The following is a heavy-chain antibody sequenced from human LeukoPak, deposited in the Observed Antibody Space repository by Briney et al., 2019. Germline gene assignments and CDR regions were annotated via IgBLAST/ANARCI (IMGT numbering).Heavy chain of an antibody. V-gene: IGHV3-21*01. CDR2: ISSSSSYI. CDR1: GFTFSSYN. Sequence: PGGSLRLSCAASGFTFSSYNMNWVRQAPGKGLEWVSSISSSSSYIYYADSVKGRFTISRDNAKNSLYLQMNSLRAEDTAVYYCSREIVGQLAYYYYYYMDVWGKGTTVTVSS. J-gene: IGHJ6*03. D-gene: IGHD3-22*01. CDR3: SREIVGQLAYYYYYYMDV.